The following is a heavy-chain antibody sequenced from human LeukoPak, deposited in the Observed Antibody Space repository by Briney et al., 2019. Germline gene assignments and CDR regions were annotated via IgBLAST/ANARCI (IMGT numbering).Heavy chain of an antibody. J-gene: IGHJ6*03. CDR3: ARDPYSGTYSDYYYYYMDV. Sequence: PGGSLRLSCAASGFTFSSYGMSWVRQAPGKGLEWVSAITATSSSTHDADSVQGRFTISRDNSKNTLYLQMNSLRAEDTAVYYCARDPYSGTYSDYYYYYMDVWGKGTTVTVSS. CDR2: ITATSSST. D-gene: IGHD1-26*01. V-gene: IGHV3-23*01. CDR1: GFTFSSYG.